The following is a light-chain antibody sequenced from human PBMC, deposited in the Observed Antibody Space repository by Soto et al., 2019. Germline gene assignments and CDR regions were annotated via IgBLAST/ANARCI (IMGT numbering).Light chain of an antibody. CDR3: QQYNNWPRT. CDR2: GAS. V-gene: IGKV1-39*01. J-gene: IGKJ1*01. CDR1: QYISSY. Sequence: DIQMTQSPSSLSASVGDRVTITCRASQYISSYLNWYQQKPGKAPKVLIYGASTRATGIPARFSGSGSGTEFTLTISSLQSEDFAVYYCQQYNNWPRTFGQGTKVEIK.